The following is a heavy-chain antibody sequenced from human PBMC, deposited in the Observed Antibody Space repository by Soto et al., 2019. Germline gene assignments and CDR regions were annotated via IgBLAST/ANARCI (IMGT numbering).Heavy chain of an antibody. Sequence: SETLSLTCAVSGGSVTSGHYWDWIRQPPGKGLEWIGSIHHSGSTYYNPSLKSRVTISVDTSKNQLSLKLRSVTAADTAVYYCARSYDSSAYFPNYYYGMDVWGQGTTVTVSS. D-gene: IGHD3-22*01. CDR2: IHHSGST. CDR1: GGSVTSGHY. V-gene: IGHV4-38-2*01. CDR3: ARSYDSSAYFPNYYYGMDV. J-gene: IGHJ6*02.